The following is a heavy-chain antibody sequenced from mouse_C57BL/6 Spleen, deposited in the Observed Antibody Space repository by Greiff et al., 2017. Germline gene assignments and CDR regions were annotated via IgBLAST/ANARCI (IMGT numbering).Heavy chain of an antibody. D-gene: IGHD1-1*01. CDR1: GYTFTSYW. V-gene: IGHV1-50*01. Sequence: QVQLQQPGAELVKPGASVKLSCKASGYTFTSYWMQWVKQRPGQGLEWIGEIDPSDSYTNYNQKFKGKATLTVDTSSSTAYMQLSSLTSEDSAVYYCARPSYYYGSSGTHWYCDVWGTGTTVTVSS. CDR3: ARPSYYYGSSGTHWYCDV. CDR2: IDPSDSYT. J-gene: IGHJ1*03.